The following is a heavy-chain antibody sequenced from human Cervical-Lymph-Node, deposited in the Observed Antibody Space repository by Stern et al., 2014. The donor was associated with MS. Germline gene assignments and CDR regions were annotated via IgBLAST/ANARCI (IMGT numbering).Heavy chain of an antibody. J-gene: IGHJ3*02. Sequence: QVTLKESAPTLVKPTETLRMTCTFSGFSPRTNGGAVGWIRQTPGQALAXLALIYWDGDKRYNPSLKRRLTITTDTSQSQVVLKMTSLDPVDTATYYCVYDPPGDFLEDAFDIWGQGTMVTISS. CDR3: VYDPPGDFLEDAFDI. CDR2: IYWDGDK. CDR1: GFSPRTNGGA. D-gene: IGHD4-17*01. V-gene: IGHV2-5*02.